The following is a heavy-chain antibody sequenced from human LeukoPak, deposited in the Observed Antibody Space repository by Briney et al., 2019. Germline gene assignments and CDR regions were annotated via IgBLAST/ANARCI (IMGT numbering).Heavy chain of an antibody. J-gene: IGHJ6*03. CDR1: GFTFSSYG. V-gene: IGHV3-30*02. CDR3: AKDSGYSDYYMDV. CDR2: SRYDGSDK. D-gene: IGHD5-18*01. Sequence: GGSLRLSCAASGFTFSSYGMHWVRQAPGEGLEWVAFSRYDGSDKYYADSVKGRFTISRDNSKNTLYLQMNSLRAEDTAVYYCAKDSGYSDYYMDVWGKGTTFIVSS.